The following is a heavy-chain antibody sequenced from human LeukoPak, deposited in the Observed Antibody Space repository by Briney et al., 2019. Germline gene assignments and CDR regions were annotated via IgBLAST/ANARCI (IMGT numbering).Heavy chain of an antibody. D-gene: IGHD3-22*01. CDR2: INHSGST. CDR1: GGSFSGYY. CDR3: AEDSSGYFFY. Sequence: PSETLSLTCAVYGGSFSGYYWSWIRQPPGKGLEWIGEINHSGSTNYNPSLKSRVTISVDTSKNQFSLKLSSVTAADTAVYYCAEDSSGYFFYWGQGTLVTVSS. J-gene: IGHJ4*02. V-gene: IGHV4-34*01.